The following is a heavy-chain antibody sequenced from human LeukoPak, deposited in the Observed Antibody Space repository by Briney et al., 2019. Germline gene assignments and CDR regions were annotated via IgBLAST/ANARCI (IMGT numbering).Heavy chain of an antibody. V-gene: IGHV4-59*01. CDR2: IYYSGSI. J-gene: IGHJ4*02. CDR3: ARENPSGYYNRPIDY. D-gene: IGHD3-22*01. CDR1: GGSLTNYY. Sequence: SETLSLTCTVSGGSLTNYYWSWIRQPPGKGLEWIGDIYYSGSIKYNPSLKSRVTMSVDTSKNQFSLKLSSVTAADTAIYYCARENPSGYYNRPIDYWGQGTLVTVSS.